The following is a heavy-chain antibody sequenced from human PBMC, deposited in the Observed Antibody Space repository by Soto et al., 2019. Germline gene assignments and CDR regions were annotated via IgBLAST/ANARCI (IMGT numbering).Heavy chain of an antibody. J-gene: IGHJ5*02. CDR3: AKDLYSGYDFSMSWFDP. CDR1: GFTFSDYY. CDR2: ISSSGSSI. Sequence: PGGSLRLSCAASGFTFSDYYMSWIRQAPGKGLEWVSYISSSGSSIYYADSVKGRFTISRDNAKNSLYLQMNSLRAEDTALYYCAKDLYSGYDFSMSWFDPWGQGTLVTVSS. V-gene: IGHV3-11*01. D-gene: IGHD5-12*01.